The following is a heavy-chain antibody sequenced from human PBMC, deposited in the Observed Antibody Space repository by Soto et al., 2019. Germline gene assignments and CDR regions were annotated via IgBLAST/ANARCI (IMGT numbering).Heavy chain of an antibody. J-gene: IGHJ4*02. V-gene: IGHV3-21*01. CDR3: ARVHYYDSSAYYL. CDR2: ISSSSSYI. CDR1: GFTFSSYN. D-gene: IGHD3-22*01. Sequence: PGGSLRLSCAASGFTFSSYNMHWVRQAPGKGLEWVSSISSSSSYIYYADSVKGRFTISRDNAKNSLYLQMSSLRAEDTAVYYCARVHYYDSSAYYLWGQGTLVTVSS.